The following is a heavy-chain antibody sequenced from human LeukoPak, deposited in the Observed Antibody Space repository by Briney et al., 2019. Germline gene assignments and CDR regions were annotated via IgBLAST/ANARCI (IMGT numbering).Heavy chain of an antibody. CDR2: ISSSGSTI. CDR3: ARALPRWLRFDY. V-gene: IGHV3-48*03. D-gene: IGHD5-12*01. CDR1: GFTFSSYE. J-gene: IGHJ4*02. Sequence: PGGSLRLSCAASGFTFSSYEMNWVRQAPGKGLEWASYISSSGSTIYYADSVKGRFTISRDNAKNSLYLQMNSLRAEDTAVYYCARALPRWLRFDYWGQGTLVTVSS.